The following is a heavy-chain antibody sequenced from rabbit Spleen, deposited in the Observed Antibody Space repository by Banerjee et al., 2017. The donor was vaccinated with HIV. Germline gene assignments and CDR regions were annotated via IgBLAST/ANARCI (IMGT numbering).Heavy chain of an antibody. D-gene: IGHD8-1*01. CDR2: IDTNDGDT. CDR3: ARDTGTSFSSYGMDL. CDR1: GFDFNGFSFNGGYD. Sequence: QSLEESGGGLVKPGASLTLTCKASGFDFNGFSFNGGYDMCWVRQAPGKGLEWIACIDTNDGDTDYANWPKGRFTCSKTSSTTVTLQMTRLTAADTATYFCARDTGTSFSSYGMDLWGPGTLVTVS. J-gene: IGHJ6*01. V-gene: IGHV1S40*01.